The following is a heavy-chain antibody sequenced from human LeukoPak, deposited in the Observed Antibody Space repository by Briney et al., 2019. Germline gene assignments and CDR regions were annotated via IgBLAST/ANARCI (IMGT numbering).Heavy chain of an antibody. CDR1: GFTFSSYG. V-gene: IGHV3-33*01. D-gene: IGHD6-19*01. J-gene: IGHJ4*02. CDR2: IWYDGTKK. Sequence: PGRSLRLSCAASGFTFSSYGMHWVRQAPGKGLEWVAVIWYDGTKKYYADSVKGRFTISRDNSKNTVYLQMHSLRAEDTAAYYCARDPRGIAVAGTLDYWGQGTLVTVSS. CDR3: ARDPRGIAVAGTLDY.